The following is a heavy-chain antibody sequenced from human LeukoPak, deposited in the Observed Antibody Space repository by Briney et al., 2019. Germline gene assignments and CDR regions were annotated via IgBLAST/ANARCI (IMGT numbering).Heavy chain of an antibody. J-gene: IGHJ5*02. Sequence: ASVKVSCKASGYTFTDYQLHWVRQAPGQGLEWMGWINPNTGGTKYAQNFQGRVSMTRDTSINTAYMELTSLTSDDTAVYFCAKDRQGWMPSNWFAPWGQGTLVTVS. CDR3: AKDRQGWMPSNWFAP. CDR2: INPNTGGT. D-gene: IGHD5-12*01. CDR1: GYTFTDYQ. V-gene: IGHV1-2*02.